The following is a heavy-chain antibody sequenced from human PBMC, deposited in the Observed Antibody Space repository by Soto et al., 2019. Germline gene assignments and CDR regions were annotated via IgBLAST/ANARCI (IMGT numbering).Heavy chain of an antibody. CDR3: APAAGDYCNYYDYGLDV. D-gene: IGHD4-17*01. Sequence: QVQLVQSGAEVKKPGSSVKVSCKASGGTFRSYAISWVRQAPGQGLEWMGGIIPIFGTANYAQKFQGRVTITADESTSTPYMELRSMRSEDTAVYYCAPAAGDYCNYYDYGLDVWGQGNTVTGPS. CDR2: IIPIFGTA. CDR1: GGTFRSYA. J-gene: IGHJ6*02. V-gene: IGHV1-69*12.